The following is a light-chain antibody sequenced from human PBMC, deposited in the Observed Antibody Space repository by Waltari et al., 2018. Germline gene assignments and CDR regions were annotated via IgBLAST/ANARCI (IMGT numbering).Light chain of an antibody. J-gene: IGLJ3*02. V-gene: IGLV3-21*02. CDR2: VGG. CDR3: QLGDTSTDQVV. Sequence: SYLLTQPPSVSVAPGQPARITCWGEHLGSYSVHWYQQKAGRAPVGGMHVGGARHEGIPQGCSGAKCGNTDTLTISRGGAGDEAEYYCQLGDTSTDQVVFGGGTKLTVL. CDR1: HLGSYS.